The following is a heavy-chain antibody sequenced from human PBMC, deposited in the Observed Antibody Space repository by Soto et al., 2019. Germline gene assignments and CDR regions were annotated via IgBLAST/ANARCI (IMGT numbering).Heavy chain of an antibody. J-gene: IGHJ4*02. Sequence: SETLSLTCNVSGGPTISFNYYWAWIRQPPGKGLEWVGHISYRGTTFYNPSLKSRATVSMDTSKSQFSLKLGSVTAADTAVYYCARAEGTYTWSGEFDYWGQGTLVTVSS. CDR3: ARAEGTYTWSGEFDY. CDR2: ISYRGTT. D-gene: IGHD3-16*01. CDR1: GGPTISFNYY. V-gene: IGHV4-30-4*01.